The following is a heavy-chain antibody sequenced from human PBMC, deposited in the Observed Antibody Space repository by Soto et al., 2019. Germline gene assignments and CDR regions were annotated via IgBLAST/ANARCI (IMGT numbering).Heavy chain of an antibody. D-gene: IGHD2-2*01. CDR2: IYYIDTT. CDR1: GGSISSRTYY. CDR3: ATNFPYPSKIAWFEP. Sequence: PSETLSLTCTVSGGSISSRTYYWGWIRQPPGKGLEWIGSIYYIDTTYYNPSLKGRVTISVDTSKNQFSLNLRSVTAADTAVYYCATNFPYPSKIAWFEPRGQGTLVTVSS. V-gene: IGHV4-39*07. J-gene: IGHJ5*02.